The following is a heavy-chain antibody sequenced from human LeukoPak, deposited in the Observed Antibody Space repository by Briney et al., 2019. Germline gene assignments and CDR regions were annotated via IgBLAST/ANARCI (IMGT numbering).Heavy chain of an antibody. CDR1: GYTFTSYG. Sequence: ASVKVSCKASGYTFTSYGISWVRQAPGQGLEWMGWISAYNGNTNYAQKLQGRVTMTTDTSTSTAYMELRSLRSDDTAVYYCARVGRRGLEYQLPLDYWGQGTLVTVSS. CDR2: ISAYNGNT. D-gene: IGHD2-2*01. J-gene: IGHJ4*02. V-gene: IGHV1-18*01. CDR3: ARVGRRGLEYQLPLDY.